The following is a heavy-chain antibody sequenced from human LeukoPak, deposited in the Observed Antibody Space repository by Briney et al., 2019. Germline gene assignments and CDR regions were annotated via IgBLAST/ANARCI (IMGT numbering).Heavy chain of an antibody. Sequence: SETLSLTCTVSGGSISSSSYYWGWIRQPPGKGLEWIGSIYYSGSTYYNPSLKSRVTISVDTSKNQFSLKLSSVTAADTAVYYCARAGIVVVAATGWFDPWGQGTLVTVSS. CDR2: IYYSGST. CDR1: GGSISSSSYY. CDR3: ARAGIVVVAATGWFDP. J-gene: IGHJ5*02. V-gene: IGHV4-39*07. D-gene: IGHD2-15*01.